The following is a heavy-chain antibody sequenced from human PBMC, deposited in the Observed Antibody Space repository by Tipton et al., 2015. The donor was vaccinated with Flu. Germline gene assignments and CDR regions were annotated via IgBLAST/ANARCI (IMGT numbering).Heavy chain of an antibody. CDR2: IKEDGSEK. CDR3: VRDDGSTSVDY. J-gene: IGHJ4*02. CDR1: GFSFSTHA. D-gene: IGHD3-10*01. Sequence: SLRLSCTASGFSFSTHAMHWVRQAPGKGLEWVANIKEDGSEKYYVDSVKGRFTISRDNAKNSLYLQMSSLRAEDTAVYYCVRDDGSTSVDYWGQGTLVSVSS. V-gene: IGHV3-7*01.